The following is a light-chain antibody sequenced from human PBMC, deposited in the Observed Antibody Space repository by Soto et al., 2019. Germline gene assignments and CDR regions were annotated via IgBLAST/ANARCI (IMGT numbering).Light chain of an antibody. J-gene: IGLJ2*01. CDR2: RNN. CDR3: AAWDDSLSGVV. CDR1: GSNIGTNY. Sequence: QSVLTQPPSVSGTPGQRVTISCSGSGSNIGTNYVYWYQQLPGTAPKLLIYRNNQRPSGVPDRFSGSKSGTSASLAVSGLRSEDEADYSCAAWDDSLSGVVFGGGTKLTVL. V-gene: IGLV1-47*01.